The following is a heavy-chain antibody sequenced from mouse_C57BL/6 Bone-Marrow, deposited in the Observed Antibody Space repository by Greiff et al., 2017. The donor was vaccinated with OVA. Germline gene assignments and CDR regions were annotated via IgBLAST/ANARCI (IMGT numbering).Heavy chain of an antibody. CDR1: GFTFSSYG. Sequence: EVQLQQSGGDLVKPGGSLKLSCAASGFTFSSYGMSWVRQTPDKRLEWVATISSGGSYTYYPDSVKGRFTISRDNAKNTLYLQMSSLKSEDTAMYYCARQTGTDYAMDYWGQGTSVTVSS. V-gene: IGHV5-6*01. J-gene: IGHJ4*01. D-gene: IGHD4-1*01. CDR3: ARQTGTDYAMDY. CDR2: ISSGGSYT.